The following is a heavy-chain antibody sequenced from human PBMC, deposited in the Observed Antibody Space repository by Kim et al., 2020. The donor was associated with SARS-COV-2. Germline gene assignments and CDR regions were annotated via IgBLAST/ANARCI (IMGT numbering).Heavy chain of an antibody. CDR1: GGSFSGYY. J-gene: IGHJ4*02. CDR3: ARAPWWTTAALDY. CDR2: INHSGST. V-gene: IGHV4-34*01. D-gene: IGHD4-4*01. Sequence: SETLSLTCAVYGGSFSGYYWSWIRQPPGKGLEWIGEINHSGSTNYNPSLKSRVTISVDTSKNQFSLKLSSVTAADTAVYYCARAPWWTTAALDYWGQGTLVTVSS.